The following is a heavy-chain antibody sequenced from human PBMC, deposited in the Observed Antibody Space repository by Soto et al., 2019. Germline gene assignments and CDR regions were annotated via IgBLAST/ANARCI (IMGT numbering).Heavy chain of an antibody. V-gene: IGHV3-23*01. D-gene: IGHD3-10*01. J-gene: IGHJ5*02. CDR3: AQDIRGSGNYGWFDP. CDR1: GFTFSSYA. Sequence: EVLLLESGGDFEQPGGSLRLSCAASGFTFSSYAMNWVRQAPGKGLEWVSSISNSGARTYYADSVRGRFTISRDNSKNTVFLQMNSLRADDTALYYCAQDIRGSGNYGWFDPWGQGTLVTVSS. CDR2: ISNSGART.